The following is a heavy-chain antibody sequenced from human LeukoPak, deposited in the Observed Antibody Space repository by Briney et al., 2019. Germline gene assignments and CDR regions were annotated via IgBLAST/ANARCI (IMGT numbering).Heavy chain of an antibody. J-gene: IGHJ3*02. CDR3: ARSYCSGGNCYSGRNVFDI. D-gene: IGHD2-15*01. CDR2: TWYDGSNK. CDR1: GFTFSNYW. Sequence: GGSLRLSCAASGFTFSNYWMNWVRQAPGKGLEWVAVTWYDGSNKYYADSVKGRFIISRDNSKNTLYLQMSSLRAEDTAVYYCARSYCSGGNCYSGRNVFDIWGQGTMVTVSS. V-gene: IGHV3-33*08.